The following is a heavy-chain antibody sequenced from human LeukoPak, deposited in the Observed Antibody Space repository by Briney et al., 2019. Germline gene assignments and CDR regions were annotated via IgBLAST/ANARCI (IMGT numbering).Heavy chain of an antibody. CDR3: ARGGDYCSSTSCVNWFDP. D-gene: IGHD2-2*01. V-gene: IGHV4-59*01. CDR1: GGSISSYY. CDR2: IYYSGST. Sequence: SETLSLTCTVSGGSISSYYWSWIRQPPGKGLEWIGYIYYSGSTNYNPSLKSRVTISVDTSKNQFSLKLSSVTAADTAVYYCARGGDYCSSTSCVNWFDPWGQGTLVTVSS. J-gene: IGHJ5*02.